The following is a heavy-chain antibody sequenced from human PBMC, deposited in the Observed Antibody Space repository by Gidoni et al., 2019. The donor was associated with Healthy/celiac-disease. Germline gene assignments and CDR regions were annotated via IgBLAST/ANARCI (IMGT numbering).Heavy chain of an antibody. V-gene: IGHV3-23*01. Sequence: AASGFTFSSYAMSWVRQAPGKGLEWVSAISGSGGSTYYADSVKGRFTISRDNSKNTLYLQMNSLRAEDTAVYYCAKKDSSGYYYESWYFDLWGRGTLVTVSS. J-gene: IGHJ2*01. CDR1: GFTFSSYA. CDR3: AKKDSSGYYYESWYFDL. D-gene: IGHD3-22*01. CDR2: ISGSGGST.